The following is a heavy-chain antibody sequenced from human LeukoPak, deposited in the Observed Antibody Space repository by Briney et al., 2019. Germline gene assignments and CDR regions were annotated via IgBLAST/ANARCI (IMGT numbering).Heavy chain of an antibody. CDR2: IRYDGSNK. CDR1: GFTFTCCW. CDR3: AKGTGDY. D-gene: IGHD1-14*01. J-gene: IGHJ4*02. Sequence: PGGSLRLSCAASGFTFTCCWMSWVRQAPGKGLEWVAFIRYDGSNKYYADSVKGRFTISRDNSKNTLYLQMNSLRAEDTAVYYCAKGTGDYWGQGTLVTVSS. V-gene: IGHV3-30*02.